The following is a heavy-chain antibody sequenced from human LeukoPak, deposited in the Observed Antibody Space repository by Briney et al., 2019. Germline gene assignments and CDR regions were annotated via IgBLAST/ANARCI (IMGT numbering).Heavy chain of an antibody. D-gene: IGHD3-9*01. CDR3: ARDRLRYFDWLDY. Sequence: GGSLRLSCAASGFTFSSYSMNWVRQAPGKGLEWVSSISSSSSYIYYADSVKGRFTISRDNAKNSLYLQMNSLRAEDTDVYYCARDRLRYFDWLDYWGQGTLVSVSS. J-gene: IGHJ4*02. CDR2: ISSSSSYI. CDR1: GFTFSSYS. V-gene: IGHV3-21*01.